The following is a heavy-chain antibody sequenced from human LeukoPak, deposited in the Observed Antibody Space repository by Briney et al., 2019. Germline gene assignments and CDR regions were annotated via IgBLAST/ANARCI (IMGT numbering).Heavy chain of an antibody. CDR2: IVAGSGNT. CDR3: AADGAKYCSGGSCSEFWDY. Sequence: SVKVSCRASGFTFTSSVVQWVRQTRGQRLEWIGWIVAGSGNTNYAQRFQEGVTITRDMSTSTTYMELSSLRSEDTAVYYCAADGAKYCSGGSCSEFWDYWGQGTLVTVSS. CDR1: GFTFTSSV. J-gene: IGHJ4*02. D-gene: IGHD2-15*01. V-gene: IGHV1-58*01.